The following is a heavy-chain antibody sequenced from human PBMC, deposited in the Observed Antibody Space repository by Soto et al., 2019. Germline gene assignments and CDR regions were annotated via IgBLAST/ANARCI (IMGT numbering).Heavy chain of an antibody. D-gene: IGHD3-22*01. CDR3: ARDPLYDSSGYSYEYNWFDP. CDR1: GGTFSSYT. Sequence: GASVKVSCKASGGTFSSYTISWVRQAPGQGLEWMGRIIPILGIANYAQKFQGRVTITADKSTSTAYMELSSLRSEDTAVYYCARDPLYDSSGYSYEYNWFDPWGQGTLVTVSS. J-gene: IGHJ5*02. V-gene: IGHV1-69*04. CDR2: IIPILGIA.